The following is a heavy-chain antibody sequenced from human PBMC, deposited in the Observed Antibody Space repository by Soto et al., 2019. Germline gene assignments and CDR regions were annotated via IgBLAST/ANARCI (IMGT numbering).Heavy chain of an antibody. CDR2: IYYSGST. CDR1: GDSVSTSSNY. V-gene: IGHV4-39*01. D-gene: IGHD3-3*01. Sequence: SETLSLTCTVSGDSVSTSSNYWDWIRQPPGKGLEWIASIYYSGSTYYKPSLKSRVSISMDTSKNQFSLKLSSVTAADTAVYYCSRGMGITIFGVVIRYYYYYMDVWGKGTTVTVSS. J-gene: IGHJ6*03. CDR3: SRGMGITIFGVVIRYYYYYMDV.